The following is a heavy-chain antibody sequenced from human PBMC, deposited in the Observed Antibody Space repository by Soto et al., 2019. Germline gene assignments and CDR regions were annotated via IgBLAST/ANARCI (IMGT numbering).Heavy chain of an antibody. CDR1: GGSITIDHYY. CDR3: ARSLRDSRNAGDAFHV. V-gene: IGHV4-39*01. J-gene: IGHJ3*01. D-gene: IGHD6-13*01. CDR2: IYHGGST. Sequence: QLQLQESGPGLVKPSETLSLTCSVSGGSITIDHYYWGWIRQPPGKGLEWIATIYHGGSTFYTPSLKSRLTISMDTHENQFSLKLTSVTAADTAVYYCARSLRDSRNAGDAFHVWGQGTMVTVSS.